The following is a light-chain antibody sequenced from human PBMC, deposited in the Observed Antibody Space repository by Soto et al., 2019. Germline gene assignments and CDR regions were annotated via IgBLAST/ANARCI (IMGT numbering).Light chain of an antibody. CDR3: QQYGSSPYT. J-gene: IGKJ2*01. CDR2: GAS. Sequence: EIVFTHSPVTLSLSPVERATLSCSXSQSVSNNYLAWYQQKPGQAPRLLMYGASNRATGIPDRFSGTGSGTDFTLTISRLEPEDFAVYYCQQYGSSPYTFGLGTKVDIK. CDR1: QSVSNNY. V-gene: IGKV3-20*01.